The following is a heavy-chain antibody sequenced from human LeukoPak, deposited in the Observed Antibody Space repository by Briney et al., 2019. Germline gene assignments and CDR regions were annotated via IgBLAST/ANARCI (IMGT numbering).Heavy chain of an antibody. CDR2: INRHGNEV. CDR3: ARVGTWELQRVFDY. Sequence: PRGAPRLSCAPPGFIFCDYLVTRVPHAPRGGVGWVANINRHGNEVHYVDSVKGRFTISRDNAKNSLYLQLDSLRVEDTAVYYCARVGTWELQRVFDYWGEGTLVTVSS. CDR1: GFIFCDYL. J-gene: IGHJ4*02. D-gene: IGHD1-1*01. V-gene: IGHV3-7*01.